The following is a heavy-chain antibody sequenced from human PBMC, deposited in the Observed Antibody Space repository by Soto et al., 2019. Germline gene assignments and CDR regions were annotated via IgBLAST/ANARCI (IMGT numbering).Heavy chain of an antibody. J-gene: IGHJ5*02. V-gene: IGHV4-34*01. CDR1: CGSFSGYY. CDR2: INQSGST. CDR3: ASHIGTDWFDP. Sequence: PSETMDITSAVYCGSFSGYYWSWIRQPPGKGLEWIGEINQSGSTNYNPSLKSRVTISVDTSENQFSLKLSSVTAADTAVYCCASHIGTDWFDPRGQGTLVTVSS. D-gene: IGHD2-21*01.